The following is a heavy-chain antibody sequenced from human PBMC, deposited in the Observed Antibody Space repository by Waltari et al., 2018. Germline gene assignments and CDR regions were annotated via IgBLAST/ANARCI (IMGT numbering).Heavy chain of an antibody. Sequence: EVQLVESGGGVVRPGGSLRLSCAASGFTFDDYGMSWVRQAPGKGLEWVSGINWNGGSTGYADSVKGRFTISRDNAKNSLYLQMNSLRAEDTALYYCARVFRSAFRWDDSSGLHYYYYYYYMDVWGKGTTVTVSS. J-gene: IGHJ6*03. CDR2: INWNGGST. CDR3: ARVFRSAFRWDDSSGLHYYYYYYYMDV. D-gene: IGHD3-22*01. V-gene: IGHV3-20*04. CDR1: GFTFDDYG.